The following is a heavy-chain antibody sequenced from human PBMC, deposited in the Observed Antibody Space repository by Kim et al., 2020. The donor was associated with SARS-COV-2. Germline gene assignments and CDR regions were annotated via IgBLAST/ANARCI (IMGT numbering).Heavy chain of an antibody. CDR1: GYTFTSYA. V-gene: IGHV1-3*01. Sequence: ASVKVSCKASGYTFTSYAMHWVRQAPGQRLEWMGWINAGNGNTKYSQKFQGRVTITRDTSASTAYMELSSLRSEDTAVYYCARRGFDCSGGSCYLWYFDLWGRGTLVTVSS. CDR2: INAGNGNT. D-gene: IGHD2-15*01. J-gene: IGHJ2*01. CDR3: ARRGFDCSGGSCYLWYFDL.